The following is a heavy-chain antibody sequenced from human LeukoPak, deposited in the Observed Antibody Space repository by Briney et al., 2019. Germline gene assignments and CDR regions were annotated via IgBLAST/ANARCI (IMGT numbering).Heavy chain of an antibody. Sequence: PGGSLRLSCAASGFTFSSYAMSWVRQAPGKGLEWVSSMSGGGGSTYHADPVKGRFTISRDISKNTLYLQMTSLRAEDTAVYFCATVRQGTTRDFEYWGQGTLVTVSS. V-gene: IGHV3-23*01. CDR3: ATVRQGTTRDFEY. CDR1: GFTFSSYA. J-gene: IGHJ4*02. D-gene: IGHD1-7*01. CDR2: MSGGGGST.